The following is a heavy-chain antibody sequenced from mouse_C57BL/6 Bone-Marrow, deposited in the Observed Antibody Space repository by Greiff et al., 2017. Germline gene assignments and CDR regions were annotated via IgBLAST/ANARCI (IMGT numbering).Heavy chain of an antibody. J-gene: IGHJ3*01. D-gene: IGHD2-1*01. Sequence: QVQLQQSGPELVKPGASVKISCKASGYAFSSSWMNWVKQRPGKGLEWIGRIYPGDGDTNYNGKFKGKATLTADKSSSTAYMQLSSLTSEDSAVYVCARGYYGGPRFAYWGQGTLVTVSA. CDR2: IYPGDGDT. V-gene: IGHV1-82*01. CDR3: ARGYYGGPRFAY. CDR1: GYAFSSSW.